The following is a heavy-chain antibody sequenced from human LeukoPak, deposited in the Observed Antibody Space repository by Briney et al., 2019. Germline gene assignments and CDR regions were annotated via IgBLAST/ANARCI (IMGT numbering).Heavy chain of an antibody. D-gene: IGHD2-2*01. CDR2: FDPEDGET. Sequence: ASVKVSCKVSGYTLTELSMHWVRQAPGKGLEWMGGFDPEDGETIYAQKFQGRVTMTEDTSTDTAYMELSSLRSEDTAVYYCATDFRVVPAAHAAFDIWGQGTMVTVSS. J-gene: IGHJ3*02. CDR1: GYTLTELS. V-gene: IGHV1-24*01. CDR3: ATDFRVVPAAHAAFDI.